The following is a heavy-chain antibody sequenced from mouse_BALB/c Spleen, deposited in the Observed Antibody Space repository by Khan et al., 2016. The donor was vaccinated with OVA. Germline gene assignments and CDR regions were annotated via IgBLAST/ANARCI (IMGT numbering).Heavy chain of an antibody. CDR1: GSSFTVYY. CDR2: VNPTNGYT. D-gene: IGHD2-12*01. Sequence: VQLQQPGPDLVKPGASVKLSCNASGSSFTVYYMPWVKQSPGKSPEWLGRVNPTNGYTNSNQNFQGKAILTVDKSSTTAYMELRSLTAEDTAVFYCARGYEFFAYWGQGTMVTVSA. V-gene: IGHV1-18*01. J-gene: IGHJ3*01. CDR3: ARGYEFFAY.